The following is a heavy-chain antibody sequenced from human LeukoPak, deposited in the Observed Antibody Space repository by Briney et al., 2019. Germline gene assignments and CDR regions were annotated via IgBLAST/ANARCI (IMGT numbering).Heavy chain of an antibody. CDR2: INAGNGNT. D-gene: IGHD5-18*01. J-gene: IGHJ4*02. CDR3: ARGPVDTAMGHFDY. V-gene: IGHV1-3*03. CDR1: GYTFTSYA. Sequence: ASVKVSRKASGYTFTSYAMHWVRQAPGQRLEWMGWINAGNGNTKYSQEFQGRVTITRDTSASTAYMELSSLRSEDMAVYYCARGPVDTAMGHFDYWGQGTLVTVSS.